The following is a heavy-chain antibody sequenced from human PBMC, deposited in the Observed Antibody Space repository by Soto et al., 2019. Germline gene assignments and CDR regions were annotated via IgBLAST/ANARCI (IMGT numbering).Heavy chain of an antibody. CDR3: ARVKGFWSGYYYYYYGMDV. CDR1: GGSFSGYY. J-gene: IGHJ6*02. Sequence: SETLSLTCVVYGGSFSGYYWSWIRQPPGKGLEWIGEINHSGSTNYNPSLKSRVTISVDTSKNQFSLKLSSVTAADTAVYCCARVKGFWSGYYYYYYGMDVWGQGTTVT. V-gene: IGHV4-34*01. CDR2: INHSGST. D-gene: IGHD3-3*01.